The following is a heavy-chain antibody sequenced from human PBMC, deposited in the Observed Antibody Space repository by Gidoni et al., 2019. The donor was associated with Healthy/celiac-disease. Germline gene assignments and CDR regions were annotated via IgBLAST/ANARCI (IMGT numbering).Heavy chain of an antibody. J-gene: IGHJ6*02. CDR3: ATDRGVEMATISSSRAPQYYYYGMDV. V-gene: IGHV1-24*01. D-gene: IGHD3-10*01. Sequence: QVQLVQSGAEVKKPGASVKVSCKVSGYTLTEFSMHWVRQAPGKGLEWMGGFDPEDGETSYAQKFQGRVTMTEDTSTDTAYMELSSLRSEDTAVYYCATDRGVEMATISSSRAPQYYYYGMDVWGQGTTVTVSS. CDR1: GYTLTEFS. CDR2: FDPEDGET.